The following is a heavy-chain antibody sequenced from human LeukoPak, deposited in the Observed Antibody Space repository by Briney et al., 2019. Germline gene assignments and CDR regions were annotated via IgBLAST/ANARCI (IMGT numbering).Heavy chain of an antibody. CDR3: TTHLVLRYFDWLTYFDY. V-gene: IGHV3-15*01. CDR2: IKSKTDGGTT. D-gene: IGHD3-9*01. CDR1: GFTFSNAW. J-gene: IGHJ4*02. Sequence: GGSLRLSCAASGFTFSNAWMSWVRQAPGKGLEWVGRIKSKTDGGTTDYAAPVKGRFTISRDDSKNTLYLQMNSLKTEDTAVYYCTTHLVLRYFDWLTYFDYWGQGTLVTVSS.